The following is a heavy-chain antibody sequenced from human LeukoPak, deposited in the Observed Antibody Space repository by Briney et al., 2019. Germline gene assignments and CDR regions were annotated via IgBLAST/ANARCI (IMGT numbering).Heavy chain of an antibody. CDR3: AKKPAGFDP. J-gene: IGHJ5*02. CDR1: GFTFSSDA. V-gene: IGHV3-23*01. CDR2: IDGSGGFT. Sequence: PGGSLRLSCAASGFTFSSDAMTWVRQAPGKGLEWVSSIDGSGGFTYYADSVKGRFNISRDNSKNTLYLQMNSLRAEDTAIYYCAKKPAGFDPWGQGTLVTVSS. D-gene: IGHD1-14*01.